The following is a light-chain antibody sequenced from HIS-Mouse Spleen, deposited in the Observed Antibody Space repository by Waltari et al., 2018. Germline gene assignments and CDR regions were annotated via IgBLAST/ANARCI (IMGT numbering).Light chain of an antibody. J-gene: IGKJ4*01. V-gene: IGKV1-33*01. CDR2: DAS. CDR1: QDIINY. Sequence: DIQMTQSPSSLSASVGDRVTITCQASQDIINYLNWYQQKPGQAPKLLIYDASNLETGVPSRFSGSGSGTDFTFTISSLQPEDIATYYCQQYDNLPLTFGGGTKVEIK. CDR3: QQYDNLPLT.